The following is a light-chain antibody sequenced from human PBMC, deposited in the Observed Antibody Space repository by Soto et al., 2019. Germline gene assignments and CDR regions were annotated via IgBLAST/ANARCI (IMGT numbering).Light chain of an antibody. CDR2: AAS. CDR3: QQYGSAPWT. J-gene: IGKJ1*01. Sequence: EIVLTQSPGTLPLSPGERATLSCRASLSVASNYLAWYHQKPGQAPRLLIYAASGRATGIPDRFSGSWSGTDFTLTITRLEPEDFAVYYCQQYGSAPWTFGQGTKVEIK. CDR1: LSVASNY. V-gene: IGKV3-20*01.